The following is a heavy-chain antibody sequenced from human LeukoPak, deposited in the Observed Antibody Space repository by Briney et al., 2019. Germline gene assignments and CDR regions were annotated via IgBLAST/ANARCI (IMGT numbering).Heavy chain of an antibody. CDR3: AKDVRYSGYDYFDY. D-gene: IGHD5-12*01. CDR1: GFNFSNYA. Sequence: GGSLRLSCAASGFNFSNYAMSWVRQAPGKGLEWVSGVSGSGDSTYYADSVKGRFTISRDNSKNTLYLQMNSLRVEDTAVYYCAKDVRYSGYDYFDYWGQGALATVSS. CDR2: VSGSGDST. J-gene: IGHJ4*02. V-gene: IGHV3-23*01.